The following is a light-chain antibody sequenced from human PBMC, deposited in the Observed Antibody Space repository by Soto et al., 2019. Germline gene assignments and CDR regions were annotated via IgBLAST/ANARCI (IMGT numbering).Light chain of an antibody. V-gene: IGKV1-5*03. Sequence: DIQMTQSPSTLSASVGERVTITCRASQSISSWLAWYQQKPGKAPKLLIYKASSLESGVPSRFSCSGTGTEFTLTIRSLQPDDFATYYCQQYNSYSFGPGTKVDIK. J-gene: IGKJ3*01. CDR3: QQYNSYS. CDR2: KAS. CDR1: QSISSW.